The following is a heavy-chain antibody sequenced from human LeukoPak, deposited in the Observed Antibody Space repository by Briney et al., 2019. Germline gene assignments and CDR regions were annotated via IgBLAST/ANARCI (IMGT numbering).Heavy chain of an antibody. CDR1: GGSISSSSYY. J-gene: IGHJ4*02. CDR2: IYYSGST. D-gene: IGHD2-8*02. V-gene: IGHV4-39*01. CDR3: ARAHLVPGAFDY. Sequence: SETLSLTCTVSGGSISSSSYYWGWIRQPPGKGLEWIGSIYYSGSTYYNPSLKSRVTISVDTSKNQFSLKLSSVTAADRAVYYCARAHLVPGAFDYWGQGTLVTVSS.